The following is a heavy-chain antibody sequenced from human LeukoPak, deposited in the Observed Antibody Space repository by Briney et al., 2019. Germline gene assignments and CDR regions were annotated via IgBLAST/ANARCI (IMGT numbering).Heavy chain of an antibody. CDR3: AKVALNDFWENFQH. V-gene: IGHV3-30*02. Sequence: GGSLRLSCAASGFTFSSYSMSWVRQAPGKGLEWVAFIRYDGSNEYYADSVKGRFTISRDNSKNTLYLQTNSLRAEDTAVYYCAKVALNDFWENFQHWGQGTLVTVAS. D-gene: IGHD3-3*01. J-gene: IGHJ1*01. CDR2: IRYDGSNE. CDR1: GFTFSSYS.